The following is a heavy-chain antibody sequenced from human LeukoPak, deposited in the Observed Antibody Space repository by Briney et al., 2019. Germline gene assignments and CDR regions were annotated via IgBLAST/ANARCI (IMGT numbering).Heavy chain of an antibody. CDR1: GFTFNSFA. D-gene: IGHD3-22*01. CDR3: ARRGYYDSSGFDY. V-gene: IGHV3-48*03. J-gene: IGHJ4*02. Sequence: GGSLRLSCVASGFTFNSFAMSWVRQAPGKGLEWLTTITGSGGTIYYADSVKGRFTISRDNAKKSLFLQMNSLRAEDTAVYYCARRGYYDSSGFDYWGQGTLVTVSS. CDR2: ITGSGGTI.